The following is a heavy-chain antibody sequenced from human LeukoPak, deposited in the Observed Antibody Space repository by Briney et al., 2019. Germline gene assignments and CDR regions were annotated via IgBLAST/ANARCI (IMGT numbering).Heavy chain of an antibody. CDR2: IYPGDSDT. CDR3: ARIASDCYYYYYMDV. V-gene: IGHV5-51*01. CDR1: GYSFTSYW. J-gene: IGHJ6*03. Sequence: GESLKISCKGSGYSFTSYWIGWVRQMPGKGLEWMGIIYPGDSDTRYSPSFQGQVTISADKSISTAYLQWSSLKASDTAMYYCARIASDCYYYYYMDVWGKGTTVTVSS. D-gene: IGHD2-21*02.